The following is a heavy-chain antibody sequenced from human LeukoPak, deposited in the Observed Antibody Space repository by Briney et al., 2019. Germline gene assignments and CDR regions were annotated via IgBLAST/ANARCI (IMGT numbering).Heavy chain of an antibody. CDR1: GYTFTNYY. D-gene: IGHD5-18*01. CDR2: IDPSGGST. Sequence: ASVKVSCKASGYTFTNYYMHWVRQAPGQGLEWMGIIDPSGGSTTYAQEFQGRVTMTRDTSTSTVYMELTSLRSEDTAMYYCARDWGIQQWPPSYFDYWGQGTLVTVSS. CDR3: ARDWGIQQWPPSYFDY. J-gene: IGHJ4*02. V-gene: IGHV1-46*01.